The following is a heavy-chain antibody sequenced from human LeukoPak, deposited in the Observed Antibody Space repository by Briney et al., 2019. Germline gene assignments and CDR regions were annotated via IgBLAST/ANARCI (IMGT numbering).Heavy chain of an antibody. V-gene: IGHV4-39*01. J-gene: IGHJ4*02. D-gene: IGHD4-23*01. CDR2: IYYSGST. CDR3: ARRSLDYGGNSYLMDF. CDR1: GGSISSTSYY. Sequence: SETLSLTCTVSGGSISSTSYYWGRIRQPPAKGLGWIGRIYYSGSTYYNPSLKSRVTISVDTSKNQFSLKLSSVTAADTAVYYCARRSLDYGGNSYLMDFWGQGTLVTVSS.